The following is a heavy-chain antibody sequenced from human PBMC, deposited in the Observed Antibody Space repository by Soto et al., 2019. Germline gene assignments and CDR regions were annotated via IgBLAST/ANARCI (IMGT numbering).Heavy chain of an antibody. Sequence: GGSLRLSCADSEFTFSSYSMNWVRQAPGKGLEWVSYISSSSSTIYYADSVKGRFTISRDNAKNSLYLQMNSLRDEDTAVYYCARGEYQLLFEDNRGGFEPWRRGALVTVSS. CDR1: EFTFSSYS. CDR2: ISSSSSTI. CDR3: ARGEYQLLFEDNRGGFEP. V-gene: IGHV3-48*02. D-gene: IGHD2-2*01. J-gene: IGHJ5*02.